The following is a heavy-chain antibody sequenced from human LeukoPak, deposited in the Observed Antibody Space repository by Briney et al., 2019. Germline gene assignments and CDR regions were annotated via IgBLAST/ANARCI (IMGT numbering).Heavy chain of an antibody. CDR1: GFTFSSYA. CDR3: ANQAYSRFDY. CDR2: LRGNGDT. Sequence: GGSLRLSCAASGFTFSSYAMSWVREAPARGLEWVSSLRGNGDTFYADSVKGRFTLSRDDSRNTAYLQLNNLRVEDTAVYFCANQAYSRFDYWGQGTLVTVSS. J-gene: IGHJ4*02. V-gene: IGHV3-23*01. D-gene: IGHD4-11*01.